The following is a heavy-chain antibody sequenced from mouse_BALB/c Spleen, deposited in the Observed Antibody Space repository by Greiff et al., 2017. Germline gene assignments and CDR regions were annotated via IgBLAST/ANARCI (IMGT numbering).Heavy chain of an antibody. CDR3: ARVITPGYWYFDV. Sequence: EVQLQQSGAELVKPGASVKLSCTASGFNIKDTYMHWVKQRPEQGLEWIGRIDPANGNTKYDPKFQGKATITADTSSNTAYLQLSSLTSEDTAVYYCARVITPGYWYFDVWGAGTTVTVSS. CDR2: IDPANGNT. J-gene: IGHJ1*01. CDR1: GFNIKDTY. D-gene: IGHD2-4*01. V-gene: IGHV14-3*02.